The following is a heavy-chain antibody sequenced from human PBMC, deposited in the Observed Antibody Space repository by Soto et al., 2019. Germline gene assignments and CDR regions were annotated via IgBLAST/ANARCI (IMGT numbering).Heavy chain of an antibody. J-gene: IGHJ4*02. D-gene: IGHD2-8*01. Sequence: LRLSCAASGFTFSSYAMSWVRQASGKGLEWVGRIRSKANSYATAYAASVKGRFTISRDDSKNTAYLQMNSLKTEDTAVYYCTNTFRTYCTNGVCYDYWGQGTLVTVSS. CDR1: GFTFSSYA. V-gene: IGHV3-73*01. CDR2: IRSKANSYAT. CDR3: TNTFRTYCTNGVCYDY.